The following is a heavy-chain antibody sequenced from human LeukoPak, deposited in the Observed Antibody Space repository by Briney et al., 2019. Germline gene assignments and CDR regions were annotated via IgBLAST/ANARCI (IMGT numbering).Heavy chain of an antibody. CDR1: GFTFSSYG. V-gene: IGHV3-30*03. Sequence: GRSLRLSCAASGFTFSSYGMHWVRQAPGKGLEWVAVISYDGSNKYYADSVKGRFTISRDNSKNTLYLQMNSLRAEDTAVYYCARDLSRVGAIDYWGQGTLVTVSS. CDR3: ARDLSRVGAIDY. D-gene: IGHD1-26*01. CDR2: ISYDGSNK. J-gene: IGHJ4*02.